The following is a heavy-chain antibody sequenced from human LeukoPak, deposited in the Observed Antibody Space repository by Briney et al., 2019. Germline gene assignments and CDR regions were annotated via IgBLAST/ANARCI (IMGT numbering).Heavy chain of an antibody. CDR2: INAGNGNT. V-gene: IGHV1-3*03. D-gene: IGHD3-3*01. CDR3: ARLSGSGYNY. CDR1: GGTFSSYA. J-gene: IGHJ4*02. Sequence: ASVKVSCKASGGTFSSYAISWVRQAPGQGLEWMGWINAGNGNTKYSQEFQGRVTITRDTSASTAYMELSSLRSEDMAVYYCARLSGSGYNYWGQGTLVTVSS.